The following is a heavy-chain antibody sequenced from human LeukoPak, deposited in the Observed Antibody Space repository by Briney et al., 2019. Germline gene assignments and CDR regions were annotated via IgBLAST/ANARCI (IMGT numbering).Heavy chain of an antibody. V-gene: IGHV3-21*01. J-gene: IGHJ4*02. D-gene: IGHD6-19*01. CDR2: ISSSSSYI. Sequence: PGGSLRLSCAASGFTFSSYSMNWVRQAPGKGLEWVSSISSSSSYIYYADSVKGRFTISRDNAKNSLYLQMNSLRAEDTAAYYCARTSYSSGWYDYWGQGTLVTVSS. CDR3: ARTSYSSGWYDY. CDR1: GFTFSSYS.